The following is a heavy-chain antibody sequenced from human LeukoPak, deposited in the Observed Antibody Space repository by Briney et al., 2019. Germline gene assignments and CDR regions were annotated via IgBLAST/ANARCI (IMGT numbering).Heavy chain of an antibody. CDR3: ARYSAHCSGGSCYNWFDP. V-gene: IGHV3-48*01. Sequence: GGSLRLSCAASGFTFSSYSMNWVRQAPGKGLEWVSYISSSSNTIYYADSVKGRFTISRDNAKNSLYLQMNSLRAEDTAVYYCARYSAHCSGGSCYNWFDPWGQGTLVTVSS. J-gene: IGHJ5*02. CDR2: ISSSSNTI. CDR1: GFTFSSYS. D-gene: IGHD2-15*01.